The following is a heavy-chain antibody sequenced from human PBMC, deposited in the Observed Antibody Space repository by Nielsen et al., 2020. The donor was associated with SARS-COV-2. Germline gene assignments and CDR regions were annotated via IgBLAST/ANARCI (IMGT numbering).Heavy chain of an antibody. V-gene: IGHV4-34*01. CDR2: INHSGST. CDR3: ARGPRGVTMVRHFQLGMDV. D-gene: IGHD3-10*01. Sequence: WIRQPPGKGLEWIGEINHSGSTNYNPSLKSRVTISVDTSKNQFSLKLSSVTAADTAVYYCARGPRGVTMVRHFQLGMDVWGQGTTVT. J-gene: IGHJ6*02.